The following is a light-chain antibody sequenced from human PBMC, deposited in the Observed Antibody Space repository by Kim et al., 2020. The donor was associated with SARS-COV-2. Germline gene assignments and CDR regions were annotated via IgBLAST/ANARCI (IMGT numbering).Light chain of an antibody. CDR3: QQYKSYLLT. CDR2: KAS. V-gene: IGKV1-5*03. CDR1: QSIISW. Sequence: SASVGARVTINCRASQSIISWLAWYQQKPGKAPKLLIYKASTLEGGVPSRFSGSGSGTEFTLSISSLQPDDFATYYCQQYKSYLLTFGGGTKVDIK. J-gene: IGKJ4*01.